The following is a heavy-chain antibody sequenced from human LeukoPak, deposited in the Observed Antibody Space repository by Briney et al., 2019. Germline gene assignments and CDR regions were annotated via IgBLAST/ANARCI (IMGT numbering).Heavy chain of an antibody. CDR3: ARDRLYGWDAFDI. J-gene: IGHJ3*02. D-gene: IGHD6-19*01. CDR1: GGSFSGYY. V-gene: IGHV4-34*01. CDR2: INHSGST. Sequence: SETLSLTCAVYGGSFSGYYWSWIRQPPGKGPEWIGEINHSGSTNYNPSLKSRVTISVDTSKNQFSLKLSSVTAADTAVYYCARDRLYGWDAFDIWGQGTMVTVSS.